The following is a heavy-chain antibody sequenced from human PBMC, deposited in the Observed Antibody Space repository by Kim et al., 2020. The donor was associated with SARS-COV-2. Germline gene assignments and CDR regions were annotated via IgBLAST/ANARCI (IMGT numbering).Heavy chain of an antibody. CDR3: AKDFGELSLSLPDY. V-gene: IGHV3-43D*03. D-gene: IGHD3-16*02. Sequence: ADSVKGRFAISRDNSKSSLYLQMNSLRAEDTALYYCAKDFGELSLSLPDYWGQGTLVTVSS. J-gene: IGHJ4*02.